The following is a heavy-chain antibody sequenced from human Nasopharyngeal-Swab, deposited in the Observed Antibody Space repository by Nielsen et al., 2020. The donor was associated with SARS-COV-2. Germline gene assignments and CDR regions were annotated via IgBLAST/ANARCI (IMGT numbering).Heavy chain of an antibody. V-gene: IGHV4-38-2*02. CDR3: ARDSYDFWSGYSTNYNYYMDV. J-gene: IGHJ6*03. Sequence: WIRQPPGKGLEWIGSIYHSGSTYYNPSLKSRVTISVDTSKNQFSLKLSSVTAADTAVYYCARDSYDFWSGYSTNYNYYMDVWGKGTTVTVSS. CDR2: IYHSGST. D-gene: IGHD3-3*01.